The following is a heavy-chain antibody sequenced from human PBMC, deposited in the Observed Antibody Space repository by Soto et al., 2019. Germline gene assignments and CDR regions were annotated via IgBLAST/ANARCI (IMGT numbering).Heavy chain of an antibody. Sequence: GGSLRLSCAASGFTFSTYTMNWVRQAPGQGLEWVSCISAKSKYIYYANSVQGRSTISRDDAQNSLILQLSSLRAEDTAVYYCARKKSFYGVNCYSTPFDYCGRGSLVPVSA. CDR2: ISAKSKYI. D-gene: IGHD2-15*01. CDR1: GFTFSTYT. V-gene: IGHV3-21*01. CDR3: ARKKSFYGVNCYSTPFDY. J-gene: IGHJ4*02.